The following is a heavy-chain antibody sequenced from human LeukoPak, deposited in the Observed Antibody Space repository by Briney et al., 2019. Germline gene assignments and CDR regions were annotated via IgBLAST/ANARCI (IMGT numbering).Heavy chain of an antibody. V-gene: IGHV4-34*01. CDR1: GGSFSGYY. CDR3: ARERITGRGDY. D-gene: IGHD1-20*01. CDR2: INHSGST. J-gene: IGHJ4*02. Sequence: SETLSLTCAVYGGSFSGYYWSWIRQPPGKGLEWIGEINHSGSTDYNPSLKSRVTISVDTSKNQFSLKLSSVTAADTAVYYCARERITGRGDYWGQGTLVTVSS.